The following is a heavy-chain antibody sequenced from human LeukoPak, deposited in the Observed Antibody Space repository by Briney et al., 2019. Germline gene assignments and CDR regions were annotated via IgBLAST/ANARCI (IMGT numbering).Heavy chain of an antibody. Sequence: GGSLRLSCAASGFTFSNYWMHWVRQDPGKGLEWVSAISSGGGNTDYADSVKGRFTISRDNSKNTVFLQMNSLRAEDTGVYYCANRISGSSSWGQGTLVTVSS. J-gene: IGHJ5*02. CDR2: ISSGGGNT. CDR1: GFTFSNYW. V-gene: IGHV3-23*01. D-gene: IGHD3-10*01. CDR3: ANRISGSSS.